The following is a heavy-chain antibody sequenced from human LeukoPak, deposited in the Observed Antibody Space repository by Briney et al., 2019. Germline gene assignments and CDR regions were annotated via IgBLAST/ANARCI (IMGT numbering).Heavy chain of an antibody. D-gene: IGHD5-12*01. CDR1: GGTFSSYA. Sequence: VASVKVSCKASGGTFSSYAISWVRQAPGQGLEWMGRIIPIFGIANYAQKFQGRVTITADKSTSTAYMELSSLRTEDTAVYYCARDGGGYSGYGYVRYWGQGTLVTVSS. V-gene: IGHV1-69*04. CDR2: IIPIFGIA. J-gene: IGHJ4*02. CDR3: ARDGGGYSGYGYVRY.